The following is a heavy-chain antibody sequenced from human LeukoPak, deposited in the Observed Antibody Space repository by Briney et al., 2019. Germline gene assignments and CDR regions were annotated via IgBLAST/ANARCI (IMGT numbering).Heavy chain of an antibody. D-gene: IGHD1-26*01. J-gene: IGHJ4*02. V-gene: IGHV1-2*06. CDR3: ARTIVGATDFNY. CDR2: INPNSGDT. CDR1: GYTFTGYY. Sequence: ASVKVSCKASGYTFTGYYMHWVRQAPGQGLEWMVRINPNSGDTNYAQKFQGRATMTRDTSSSTAYMELTRLRSDDTAVYYCARTIVGATDFNYWGQGTLVTVSS.